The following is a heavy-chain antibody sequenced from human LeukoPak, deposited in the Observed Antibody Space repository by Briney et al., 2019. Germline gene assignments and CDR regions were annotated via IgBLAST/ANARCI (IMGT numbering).Heavy chain of an antibody. CDR2: ISGSGGSP. D-gene: IGHD3-22*01. J-gene: IGHJ6*03. CDR1: GFTFSSYA. Sequence: GGSLRLSCAASGFTFSSYAMSWVRKAPGKGLEWVSAISGSGGSPYYTDSVKGRFTISRDNSKNTLYLEMNSLRAEDTAVYYCAKDSSSYDWGYMDVWGKGTTVTISS. CDR3: AKDSSSYDWGYMDV. V-gene: IGHV3-23*01.